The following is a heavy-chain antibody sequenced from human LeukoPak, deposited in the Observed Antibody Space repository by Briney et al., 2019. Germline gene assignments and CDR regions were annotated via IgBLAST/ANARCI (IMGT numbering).Heavy chain of an antibody. D-gene: IGHD4-11*01. Sequence: GGSLRLSCAASGFTFSSYAMHWVRQAPGKGLEWVAVISYDGSNKYYADSVKGRFTISRDNSKNTLYLQMNSLRAEDTAVYYCARDPGDDYTTNWFDPWGQGTLVTVSS. CDR2: ISYDGSNK. J-gene: IGHJ5*02. CDR3: ARDPGDDYTTNWFDP. CDR1: GFTFSSYA. V-gene: IGHV3-30*04.